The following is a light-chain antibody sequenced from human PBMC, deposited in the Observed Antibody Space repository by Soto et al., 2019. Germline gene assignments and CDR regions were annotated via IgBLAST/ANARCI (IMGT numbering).Light chain of an antibody. J-gene: IGKJ3*01. Sequence: ESVLTQSPGTLSMSPGERATLSCRASQSVSSSYSAWYQQKPGQAPRLLIYGASRRATGIPDRFSGSGSGTDXTLXXSRLEPEDFAVXYXQQYGSSPFTFGPGTKVDIK. CDR2: GAS. CDR3: QQYGSSPFT. V-gene: IGKV3-20*01. CDR1: QSVSSSY.